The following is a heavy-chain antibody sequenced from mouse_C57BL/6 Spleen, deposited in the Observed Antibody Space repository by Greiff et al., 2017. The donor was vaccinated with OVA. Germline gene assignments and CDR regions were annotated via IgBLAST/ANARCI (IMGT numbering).Heavy chain of an antibody. J-gene: IGHJ4*01. D-gene: IGHD2-1*01. V-gene: IGHV5-17*01. CDR1: GFTFSDYG. CDR2: ISSGSSTI. Sequence: EVQVVESGGGLVKPGGSLKLSCAASGFTFSDYGMHWVRQAPEKGLEWVAYISSGSSTIYYAETVKGRFTLSRDNAKNTLFLQMTSLRSEDTAMYYCAREGNYLYYYAMDYWGQGTSVTVSS. CDR3: AREGNYLYYYAMDY.